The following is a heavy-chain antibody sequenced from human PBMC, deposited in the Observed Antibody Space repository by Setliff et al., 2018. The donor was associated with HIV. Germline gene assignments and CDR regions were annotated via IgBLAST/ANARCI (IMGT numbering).Heavy chain of an antibody. D-gene: IGHD3-9*01. Sequence: PSETLSLTCAVYGGSLNDYSWNWIRQSTGKGLEWIGEVNLPTTLNYNPSLESRITISVDTSKKQFSLDLSSVTAADTAVYFCARAIVKTGYHTKSRVFDYWGQGTLVTVSS. J-gene: IGHJ4*02. CDR2: VNLPTTL. CDR1: GGSLNDYS. V-gene: IGHV4-34*01. CDR3: ARAIVKTGYHTKSRVFDY.